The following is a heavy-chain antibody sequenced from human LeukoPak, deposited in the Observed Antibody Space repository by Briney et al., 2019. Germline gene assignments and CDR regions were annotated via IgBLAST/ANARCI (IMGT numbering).Heavy chain of an antibody. V-gene: IGHV3-13*01. CDR1: GFSFSSYD. J-gene: IGHJ4*02. CDR3: AGAVAGTDDIDS. CDR2: IGSGGDT. D-gene: IGHD6-19*01. Sequence: GGSLRLSCAGSGFSFSSYDMLWVRQAAGKGLEGVSAIGSGGDTYYAGSVKGRFTISRESAKNSFYLQMNSLSAGDTAAYFCAGAVAGTDDIDSWGQGTLVTVSS.